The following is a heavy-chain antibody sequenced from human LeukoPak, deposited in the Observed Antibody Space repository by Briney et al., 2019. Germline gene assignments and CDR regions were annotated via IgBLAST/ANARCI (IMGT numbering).Heavy chain of an antibody. CDR3: ATVGDLVTPDAFDI. CDR1: GYTLTELS. J-gene: IGHJ3*02. D-gene: IGHD5-18*01. V-gene: IGHV1-24*01. CDR2: FDPEDGET. Sequence: ASVKVSCKVSGYTLTELSMHWVRQAPGKGLEWMGGFDPEDGETIYARKFQGRVTMTEDTSTDTAYMELSSLRSEDTAVYYSATVGDLVTPDAFDIWGQGTMVTVSS.